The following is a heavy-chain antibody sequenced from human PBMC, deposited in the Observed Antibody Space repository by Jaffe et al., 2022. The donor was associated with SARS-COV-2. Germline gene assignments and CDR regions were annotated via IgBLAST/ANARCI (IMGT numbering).Heavy chain of an antibody. CDR2: INAGNGNT. D-gene: IGHD2-2*01. J-gene: IGHJ1*01. CDR1: GYTFTSYA. CDR3: AVTGYCSSTSCRSGFQH. Sequence: QVQLVQSGAEVKKPGASVKVSCKASGYTFTSYAMHWVRQAPGQRLEWMGWINAGNGNTKYSQKFQGRVTITRDTSASTAYMELSSLRSEDTAVYYCAVTGYCSSTSCRSGFQHWGQGTLVTVSS. V-gene: IGHV1-3*01.